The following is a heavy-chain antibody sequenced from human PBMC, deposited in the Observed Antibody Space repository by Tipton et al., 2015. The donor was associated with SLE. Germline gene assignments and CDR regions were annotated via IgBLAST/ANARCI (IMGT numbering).Heavy chain of an antibody. CDR3: AVNVVVKVEVDY. Sequence: TLSLTCTVSGGSISSYYWSWIRQPAGTGREWIGRIYTSGSTNYNPSLKSRVTMSVDTSKNQFSLKLTSVTAADTAVYYCAVNVVVKVEVDYRGPGALVTVTS. J-gene: IGHJ4*02. V-gene: IGHV4-4*07. CDR1: GGSISSYY. D-gene: IGHD2-21*01. CDR2: IYTSGST.